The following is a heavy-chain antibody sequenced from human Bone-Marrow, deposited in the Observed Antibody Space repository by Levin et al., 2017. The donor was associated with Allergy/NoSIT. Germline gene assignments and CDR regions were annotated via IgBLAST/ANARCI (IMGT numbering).Heavy chain of an antibody. CDR2: ITSSSSYI. CDR3: TRDRGEWGQFYFDY. V-gene: IGHV3-21*01. J-gene: IGHJ4*02. Sequence: GGSLRLSCAASGFTFSTYSMNWVRQAPGKGLDWVSSITSSSSYIYYADSVKGRFTISRDNSKNTHYLQMNSLRAEDTAVYYCTRDRGEWGQFYFDYWGQGILVTVSS. D-gene: IGHD1-26*01. CDR1: GFTFSTYS.